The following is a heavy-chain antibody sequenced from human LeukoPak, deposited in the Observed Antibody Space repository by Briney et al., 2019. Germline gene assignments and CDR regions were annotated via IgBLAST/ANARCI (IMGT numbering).Heavy chain of an antibody. CDR3: ATEPGYCSGGRCYGGWFDP. J-gene: IGHJ5*02. CDR2: INHSGST. V-gene: IGHV4-34*01. CDR1: GGSFSGYY. Sequence: PSETLSLTCAVYGGSFSGYYWSWIRQAPGKGLEWIGEINHSGSTNYNPSLESRVTISVDTSKNQFSLKLSSVTAADTAVYYCATEPGYCSGGRCYGGWFDPWGQGTLVIVSS. D-gene: IGHD2-15*01.